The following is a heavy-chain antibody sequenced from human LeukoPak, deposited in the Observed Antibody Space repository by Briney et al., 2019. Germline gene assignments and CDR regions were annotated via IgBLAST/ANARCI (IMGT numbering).Heavy chain of an antibody. V-gene: IGHV4-30-4*08. CDR3: ARWDSSWSDAFDI. Sequence: SETLSLTCTVSGGSISSGDYYWSWIRQPPGKGLEWIGYIYYSGSTYYNPSLKSRVTMSVDTSKNQFSLKLSSVTAADTAVYYCARWDSSWSDAFDIWGQGTMVTVSS. D-gene: IGHD6-6*01. CDR2: IYYSGST. J-gene: IGHJ3*02. CDR1: GGSISSGDYY.